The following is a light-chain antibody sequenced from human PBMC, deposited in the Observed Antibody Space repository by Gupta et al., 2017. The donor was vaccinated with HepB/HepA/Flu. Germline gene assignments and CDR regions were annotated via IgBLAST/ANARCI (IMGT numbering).Light chain of an antibody. CDR3: SSYTSSSTYV. CDR1: SSDVGSYNR. Sequence: QSALTQPPSVSGSPGQSVTISCTGTSSDVGSYNRVSWYQQPPGTAPKLMIFEVNNRPSGVPYRFSGSKSGNTASLTISGLQAEDEADYYCSSYTSSSTYVFGGGTRVTVL. CDR2: EVN. J-gene: IGLJ1*01. V-gene: IGLV2-18*02.